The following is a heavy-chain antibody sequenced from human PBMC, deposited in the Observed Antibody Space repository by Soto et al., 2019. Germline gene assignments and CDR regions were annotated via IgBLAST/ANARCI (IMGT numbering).Heavy chain of an antibody. V-gene: IGHV1-24*01. CDR1: GYTLTELS. CDR2: FDPEGGET. J-gene: IGHJ4*02. CDR3: ATGGYSSGWHDY. Sequence: GASVKVSCKVSGYTLTELSMHWVRQAPGKGLEWMGGFDPEGGETIYAQKFQGRVTMTEDTSTDTAYMELSSLRSEDTAVYYCATGGYSSGWHDYWGQGTLVTVSS. D-gene: IGHD6-19*01.